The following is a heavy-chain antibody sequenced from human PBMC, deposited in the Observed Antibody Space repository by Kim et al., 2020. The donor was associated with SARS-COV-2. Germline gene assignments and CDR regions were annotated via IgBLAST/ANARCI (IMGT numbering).Heavy chain of an antibody. CDR2: ISAYNGNT. CDR3: AGVGGWRGELYYFDY. Sequence: ASVKVSCKASGYTFTSYGISWVRQAPGQGLEWMGWISAYNGNTNYAQKLQGRVTMTTDTSTSTAYMELRSLRSDDTAVYYCAGVGGWRGELYYFDYWGQGTLVTVSS. D-gene: IGHD1-26*01. V-gene: IGHV1-18*04. CDR1: GYTFTSYG. J-gene: IGHJ4*02.